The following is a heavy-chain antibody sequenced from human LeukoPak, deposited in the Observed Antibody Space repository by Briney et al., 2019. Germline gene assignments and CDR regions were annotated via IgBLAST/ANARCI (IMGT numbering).Heavy chain of an antibody. D-gene: IGHD4-17*01. V-gene: IGHV3-9*01. J-gene: IGHJ4*02. CDR1: GFTYHDYA. Sequence: PGCSLRLSCAASGFTYHDYAMHWVRRAAGKGLDGVSGLSWTGGNIGYAESVRGRFTIYRDNAGNSLYLKLNSLRPEDTALYYCAKALGSTVTTRTYFDYWGQGTLVTVSS. CDR2: LSWTGGNI. CDR3: AKALGSTVTTRTYFDY.